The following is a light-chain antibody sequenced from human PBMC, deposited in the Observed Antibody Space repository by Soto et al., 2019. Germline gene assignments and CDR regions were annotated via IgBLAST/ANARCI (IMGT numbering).Light chain of an antibody. CDR1: QSVSSS. V-gene: IGKV3-11*01. CDR3: QQYGGSPLT. J-gene: IGKJ4*01. Sequence: EVVVTQSPATLSFSPGERATLSFRATQSVSSSLAWYQQKPGQAPRLLIYDASNRATGIPARFSGSGSGTDFTLTIRLEPEDFAVYYCQQYGGSPLTFGGGTKVDIK. CDR2: DAS.